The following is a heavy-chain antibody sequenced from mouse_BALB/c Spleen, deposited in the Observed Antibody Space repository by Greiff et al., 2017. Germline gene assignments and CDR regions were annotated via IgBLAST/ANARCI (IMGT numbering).Heavy chain of an antibody. CDR2: IHYSGST. CDR1: GYSITSGYS. CDR3: AREVIPYYYGSTYYAMDY. D-gene: IGHD1-1*01. J-gene: IGHJ4*01. Sequence: EVQLQQSGPDLVKPSQSLSLTCTVTGYSITSGYSWHWIRQFPGNKLEWMGYIHYSGSTNYNPSLKSRISITRDTSKNQFFLQLNSVTTEDTATYYCAREVIPYYYGSTYYAMDYWGQGTSVTVSS. V-gene: IGHV3-1*02.